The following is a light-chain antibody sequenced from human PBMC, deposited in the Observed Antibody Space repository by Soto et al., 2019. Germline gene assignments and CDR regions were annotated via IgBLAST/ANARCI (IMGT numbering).Light chain of an antibody. CDR3: SSYTSSSTVV. V-gene: IGLV2-14*01. J-gene: IGLJ2*01. Sequence: QSALTQPASVSGSPGQSITISCTGTSSDVGGYKYVSWYQQHPGKVPKLMIYDVSNRPSGVSDRFSGSKSDNTASLTISGLQAEDEADYYCSSYTSSSTVVFGGGTKLTVL. CDR1: SSDVGGYKY. CDR2: DVS.